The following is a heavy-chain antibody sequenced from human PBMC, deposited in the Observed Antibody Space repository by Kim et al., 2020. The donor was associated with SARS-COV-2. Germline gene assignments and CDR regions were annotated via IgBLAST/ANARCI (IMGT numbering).Heavy chain of an antibody. CDR3: ARDDSSGYCHDY. J-gene: IGHJ4*02. V-gene: IGHV1-2*02. Sequence: NSARRFQGRVTMTRETSISTAYMELSRLRSDDTAVYYCARDDSSGYCHDYWGQGTLVTVSS. D-gene: IGHD3-22*01.